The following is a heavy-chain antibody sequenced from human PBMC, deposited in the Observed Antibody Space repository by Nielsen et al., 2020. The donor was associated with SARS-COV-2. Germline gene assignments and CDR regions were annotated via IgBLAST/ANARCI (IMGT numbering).Heavy chain of an antibody. CDR2: VYYTGST. CDR3: ARDRWQQLVPTY. V-gene: IGHV4-59*01. J-gene: IGHJ4*02. D-gene: IGHD6-13*01. Sequence: SETLSLTCAVYGGSFSGYYWSWIRKPPGKGLEWIGSVYYTGSTYYNPSLESRVTISVDTSKNHFSLKLTSVTAADTAVYYCARDRWQQLVPTYWGQGTLVTVSS. CDR1: GGSFSGYY.